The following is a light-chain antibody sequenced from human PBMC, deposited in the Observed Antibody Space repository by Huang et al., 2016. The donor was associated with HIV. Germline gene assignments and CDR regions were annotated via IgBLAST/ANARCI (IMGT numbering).Light chain of an antibody. Sequence: DIVMTQSPDSLAVSLGERAIINCKSSQSVLYSSSNKNYLAWYQQKPGQPPKLLIYWSSTRQSGVPDRFSGSGSGTDFTLSISSLQAEDVAVYYCHQYYRTPLTFGQGTKVEIK. V-gene: IGKV4-1*01. CDR2: WSS. CDR1: QSVLYSSSNKNY. CDR3: HQYYRTPLT. J-gene: IGKJ1*01.